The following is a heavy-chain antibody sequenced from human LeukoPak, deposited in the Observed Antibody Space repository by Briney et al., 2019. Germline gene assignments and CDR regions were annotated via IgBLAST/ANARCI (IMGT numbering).Heavy chain of an antibody. D-gene: IGHD3-9*01. CDR3: ARRSRLYKHETTGYHDS. CDR2: VFYSGTT. CDR1: GDYITTTNYY. J-gene: IGHJ4*02. V-gene: IGHV4-39*01. Sequence: SETLSLTCNVSGDYITTTNYYWAWIRQPPGKGLEWIASVFYSGTTYYNPSLKSRVVISMDTSRKQISLRLSSVTATDTAIYYCARRSRLYKHETTGYHDSWDQGTLVTVSS.